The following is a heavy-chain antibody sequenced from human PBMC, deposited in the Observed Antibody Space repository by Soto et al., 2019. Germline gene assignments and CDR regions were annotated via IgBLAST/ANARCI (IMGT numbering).Heavy chain of an antibody. J-gene: IGHJ5*02. Sequence: ASVKVSCKASGYTFTSYGISWVLQAPGQGLEWMGWISAYNGNTNYAQKLQGRVTVTTDTSTSTAYMELRSLRSDDTAVYYCARVPDIVATRDWFDPWGQGTLVTVSS. CDR2: ISAYNGNT. D-gene: IGHD5-12*01. CDR3: ARVPDIVATRDWFDP. CDR1: GYTFTSYG. V-gene: IGHV1-18*01.